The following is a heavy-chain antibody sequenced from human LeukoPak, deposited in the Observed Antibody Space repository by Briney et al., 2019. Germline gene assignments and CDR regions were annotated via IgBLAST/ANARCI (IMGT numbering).Heavy chain of an antibody. CDR2: VYPGDSDT. D-gene: IGHD2-15*01. V-gene: IGHV5-51*01. Sequence: GESLKISCKGSGYTFTNYWIHWVRQMPGKGLEWMGNVYPGDSDTRYSPSFQGQVTISADKSISTAYLQWSSLKASDTAMYYCARQEYCSGGSCYTWFDPWGQGTLVTVSS. CDR3: ARQEYCSGGSCYTWFDP. CDR1: GYTFTNYW. J-gene: IGHJ5*02.